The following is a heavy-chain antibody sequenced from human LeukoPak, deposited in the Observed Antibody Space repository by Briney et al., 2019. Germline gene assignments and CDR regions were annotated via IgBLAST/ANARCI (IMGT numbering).Heavy chain of an antibody. Sequence: PGGSLKLSCAASGFTFSGSAMHWVRQASGKGLEWVGRIRSKGNSYATTYAASVEGRFTISRDDSKNTAYLQMNSVKTEDTAVYYCASPPDDTVATFTYWGQGTLVTVSS. CDR3: ASPPDDTVATFTY. J-gene: IGHJ4*02. D-gene: IGHD4-17*01. CDR1: GFTFSGSA. CDR2: IRSKGNSYAT. V-gene: IGHV3-73*01.